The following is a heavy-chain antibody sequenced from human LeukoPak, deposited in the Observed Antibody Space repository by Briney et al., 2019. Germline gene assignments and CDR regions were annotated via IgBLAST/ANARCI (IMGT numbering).Heavy chain of an antibody. CDR2: NSGYNGNT. CDR3: ARDGATAGQFDY. V-gene: IGHV1-18*04. Sequence: GASVKVSCKTSGYNFYNYAVTWVRQAPGQGLEWMGWNSGYNGNTDYAQKLQGRVTMTADASTTTFYVELRSLTSDDTAVYYCARDGATAGQFDYWSQGTLVTVPS. J-gene: IGHJ4*02. D-gene: IGHD6-13*01. CDR1: GYNFYNYA.